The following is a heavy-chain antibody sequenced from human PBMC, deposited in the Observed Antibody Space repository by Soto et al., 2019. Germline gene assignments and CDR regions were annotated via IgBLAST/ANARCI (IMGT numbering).Heavy chain of an antibody. J-gene: IGHJ5*02. Sequence: KASETLSLTCTVSGGSISSGDYYWSWIRQPPGKGLEWIGYIYYSGSTYYNPSLKSRVTISVDTSKNQFSLKLSSVTAADTAVYYCATCPPARAGNWFDPWGQGTLVTVSS. CDR1: GGSISSGDYY. V-gene: IGHV4-30-4*01. CDR3: ATCPPARAGNWFDP. CDR2: IYYSGST. D-gene: IGHD2-2*01.